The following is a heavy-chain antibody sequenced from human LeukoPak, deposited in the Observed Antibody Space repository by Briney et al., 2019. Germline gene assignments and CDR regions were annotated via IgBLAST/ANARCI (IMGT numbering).Heavy chain of an antibody. D-gene: IGHD4-17*01. V-gene: IGHV1-69*06. Sequence: ASVKVSCKASGGTFSSYAISWVRQAPGQGLEWMGGIIPIFGTANYAQKFQGRVTITADKSTSTAYMELSSLRSEDTAVYYCARDRNHTVTKPSYYYYYMDVWGKGTTVTVSS. CDR1: GGTFSSYA. J-gene: IGHJ6*03. CDR3: ARDRNHTVTKPSYYYYYMDV. CDR2: IIPIFGTA.